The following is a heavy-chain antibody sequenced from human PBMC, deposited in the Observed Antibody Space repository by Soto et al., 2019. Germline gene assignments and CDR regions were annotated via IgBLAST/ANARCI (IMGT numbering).Heavy chain of an antibody. CDR1: GFTFSSYW. V-gene: IGHV3-74*01. Sequence: PGGSLRLSCAASGFTFSSYWMHWVRQAPGKGLVWVSRINSDGSSTSYADSVKGRFTISRDNAKNTLYPQMNSLRAEDTAVYYCAREPYGSDAFDIWGQGTMVTVSS. CDR2: INSDGSST. D-gene: IGHD4-17*01. J-gene: IGHJ3*02. CDR3: AREPYGSDAFDI.